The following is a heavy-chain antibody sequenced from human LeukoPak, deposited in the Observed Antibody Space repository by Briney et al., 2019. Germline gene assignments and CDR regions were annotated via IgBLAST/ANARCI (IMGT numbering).Heavy chain of an antibody. Sequence: SETLSLTCAVSGGSISSNSYYWGWIRQPPGKGLEWIGSIYYSGSTCYNPSLESRVTISVDTSKNQFSLKLSSVTAADTAVYYCARATGVDAFDIWGQGTMVTVSS. V-gene: IGHV4-39*07. CDR2: IYYSGST. D-gene: IGHD3-10*01. CDR1: GGSISSNSYY. CDR3: ARATGVDAFDI. J-gene: IGHJ3*02.